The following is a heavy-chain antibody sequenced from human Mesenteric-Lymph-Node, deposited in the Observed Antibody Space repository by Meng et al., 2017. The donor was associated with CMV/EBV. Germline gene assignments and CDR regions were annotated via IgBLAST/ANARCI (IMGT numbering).Heavy chain of an antibody. V-gene: IGHV1-69*04. CDR1: GGTLSSYV. D-gene: IGHD3-16*01. CDR2: SIPIIGRP. J-gene: IGHJ5*01. Sequence: SVKVSCKASGGTLSSYVISWVRQAPGQGLEWMGMSIPIIGRPHPAQRFQDRVSITADKATSTVYMELRTLTSEDTAVYFCASDITGNSYAYDSWGQGTLVTVSS. CDR3: ASDITGNSYAYDS.